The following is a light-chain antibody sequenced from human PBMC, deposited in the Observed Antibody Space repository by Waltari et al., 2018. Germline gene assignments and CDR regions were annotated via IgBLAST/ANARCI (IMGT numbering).Light chain of an antibody. CDR2: RNN. CDR1: RSNIGSNY. Sequence: QSVLTQPPSASGTPGQRVTISCSGSRSNIGSNYVYWYQQVPGTAPKLLIYRNNRRPSGVPDRFSGSKSGTSASLAISGLRSEDEADYYCAAWDDSLSGRVFGGGTKVTVL. J-gene: IGLJ3*02. V-gene: IGLV1-47*01. CDR3: AAWDDSLSGRV.